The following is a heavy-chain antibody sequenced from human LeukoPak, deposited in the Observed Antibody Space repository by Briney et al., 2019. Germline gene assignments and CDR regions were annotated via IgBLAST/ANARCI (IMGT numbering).Heavy chain of an antibody. CDR3: ARLLRYLDYYYYYYMDV. J-gene: IGHJ6*03. D-gene: IGHD3-9*01. V-gene: IGHV4-39*01. CDR2: IYYSGST. Sequence: PSETLSLTCTVSGGSISSSSYYWGWIRQPPGKGLEWIGSIYYSGSTYYNPSLKSRVTISVDTSKNQFSLKLSSVTAADTAVYYCARLLRYLDYYYYYYMDVWGKGTTVTVSS. CDR1: GGSISSSSYY.